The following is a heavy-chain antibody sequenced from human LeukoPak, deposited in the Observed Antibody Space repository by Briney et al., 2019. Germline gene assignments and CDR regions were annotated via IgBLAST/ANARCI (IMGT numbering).Heavy chain of an antibody. V-gene: IGHV3-23*01. J-gene: IGHJ4*02. CDR1: GFTFSRHA. CDR3: VKGSSSSRPYYFDY. D-gene: IGHD6-6*01. Sequence: GSLRLSCAASGFTFSRHAMSWVRQAPGKGLEWVSAITDSGGDTFHADSVKGRLTISRDNSKNALYLQMNSLRVEDTAVYYCVKGSSSSRPYYFDYWGQGALVTVSS. CDR2: ITDSGGDT.